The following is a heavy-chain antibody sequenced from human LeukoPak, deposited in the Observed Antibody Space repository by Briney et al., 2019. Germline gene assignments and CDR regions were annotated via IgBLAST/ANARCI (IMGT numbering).Heavy chain of an antibody. Sequence: GASVKVSCKASGGTFSSYAISWVRQAPGQGLEWMGGITPVFGTAEYAQKFQGRVTVTADESTSTACMEPSSLRSEDTAVYYCARGRSIVVMVAAPGWFDPWGQGTLVTVSS. CDR2: ITPVFGTA. D-gene: IGHD2-15*01. CDR1: GGTFSSYA. CDR3: ARGRSIVVMVAAPGWFDP. V-gene: IGHV1-69*13. J-gene: IGHJ5*02.